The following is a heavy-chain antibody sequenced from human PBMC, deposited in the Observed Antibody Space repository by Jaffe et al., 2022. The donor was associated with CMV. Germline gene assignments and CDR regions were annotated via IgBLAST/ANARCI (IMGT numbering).Heavy chain of an antibody. J-gene: IGHJ3*02. CDR3: AKRKNPQRYIDDAFDI. V-gene: IGHV3-23*01. Sequence: EVQLLESGGGLVQPGGSLRLSCAASGFTFSSYAMSWVRQAPGKGLEWVSAISGSGGSTYYADSVKGRFTISRDNSKNTLYLQMNSLRAEDTAVYYCAKRKNPQRYIDDAFDIWGQGTMVTVSS. CDR2: ISGSGGST. CDR1: GFTFSSYA. D-gene: IGHD5-18*01.